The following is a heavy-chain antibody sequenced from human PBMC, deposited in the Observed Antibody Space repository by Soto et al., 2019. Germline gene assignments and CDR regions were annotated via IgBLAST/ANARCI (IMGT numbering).Heavy chain of an antibody. D-gene: IGHD1-1*01. CDR1: GYTFTSYG. CDR2: LNPNTGDS. Sequence: GAAVKGSCKASGYTFTSYGIYWLRQATGEGLEWMGWLNPNTGDSAYAQKFQGRISVTSDTSINTVHMELSSLRSEDTAVYYCARRAETNGWNGFGADKYYFDFWGQGTLVTVSS. V-gene: IGHV1-8*01. CDR3: ARRAETNGWNGFGADKYYFDF. J-gene: IGHJ4*02.